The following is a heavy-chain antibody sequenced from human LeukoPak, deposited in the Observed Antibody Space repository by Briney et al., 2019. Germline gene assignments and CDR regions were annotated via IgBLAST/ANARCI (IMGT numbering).Heavy chain of an antibody. D-gene: IGHD3/OR15-3a*01. CDR1: GFTFSNYP. Sequence: GSLRLSCTASGFTFSNYPMSWVRQVPGKGLEWVSALSGSGGTTYYADSVKGRFTISRDNSKNTLGLQMNNLRAEDTALYYCAKVAETFGLVDPFDYWGQGTLVTVSS. CDR2: LSGSGGTT. J-gene: IGHJ4*02. V-gene: IGHV3-23*01. CDR3: AKVAETFGLVDPFDY.